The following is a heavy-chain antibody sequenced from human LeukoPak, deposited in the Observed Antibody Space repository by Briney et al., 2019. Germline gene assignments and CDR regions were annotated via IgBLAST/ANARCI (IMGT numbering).Heavy chain of an antibody. D-gene: IGHD6-13*01. V-gene: IGHV4-4*07. CDR3: ARGYSSSWYDHYYYYYMDV. CDR2: IYTSGST. J-gene: IGHJ6*03. CDR1: GGSISSYY. Sequence: SETLSLTCTVPGGSISSYYWSWIRQPAGKGLEWIGRIYTSGSTNYNPSLKSRVTMSVDTSKNQFSLKLSSVTAADTAVYYCARGYSSSWYDHYYYYYMDVWGKGTTVTVSS.